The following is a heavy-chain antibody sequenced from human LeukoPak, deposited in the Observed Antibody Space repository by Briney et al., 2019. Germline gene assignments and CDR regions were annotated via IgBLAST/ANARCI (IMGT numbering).Heavy chain of an antibody. V-gene: IGHV3-33*01. CDR2: IWYDGSNK. Sequence: PGRSLRLSCAASGFTFSSYGMHWVRQAPGKGLEWVAVIWYDGSNKYYADSVKGRFTISRDNSKNTLYLQMNSLRAEDTAVYYCARGSGYYSGVDYWGQGTLVTVSS. D-gene: IGHD3-22*01. CDR3: ARGSGYYSGVDY. CDR1: GFTFSSYG. J-gene: IGHJ4*02.